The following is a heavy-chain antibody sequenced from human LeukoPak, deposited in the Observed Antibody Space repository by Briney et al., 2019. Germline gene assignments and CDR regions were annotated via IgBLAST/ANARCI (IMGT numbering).Heavy chain of an antibody. CDR3: AKDHATYDFLTGYPAY. CDR2: IRLDGSDI. V-gene: IGHV3-30*02. Sequence: GGSLRLSCAASGFTFSSSGMHWVRQAPGKGLEWVAFIRLDGSDIYYGDSVKGRFTISRDNSKNTLYLHLNSLRGEDTAVYYCAKDHATYDFLTGYPAYWGQGTPVIVSS. J-gene: IGHJ4*02. D-gene: IGHD3-9*01. CDR1: GFTFSSSG.